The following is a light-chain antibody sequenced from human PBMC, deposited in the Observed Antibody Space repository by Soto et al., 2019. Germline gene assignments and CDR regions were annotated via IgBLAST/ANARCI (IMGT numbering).Light chain of an antibody. CDR3: QQYDNLPPYT. Sequence: DIQMTQSPSSLSASVGDRVTITCQASRDISVYLNWYQQKPGKPPKLLVYDASNLQTGVPSRFSGSGSGTHFTLNISNLQPEDIAAYYCQQYDNLPPYTFGQGTKLEIK. CDR2: DAS. J-gene: IGKJ2*01. V-gene: IGKV1-33*01. CDR1: RDISVY.